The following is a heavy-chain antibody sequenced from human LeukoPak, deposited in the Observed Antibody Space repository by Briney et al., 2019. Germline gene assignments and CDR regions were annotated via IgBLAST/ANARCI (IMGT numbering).Heavy chain of an antibody. Sequence: PGGSLGLSCAASGFTFSSYSMNWVRQAPGKGLEWVSSISSSSSYIYYADSVKGRFTISRDNAKNSLYLQMNSLRAEDTAVYYCAREFYGGNSFPGNAFDIWGQGTMVTVSS. D-gene: IGHD4-23*01. CDR2: ISSSSSYI. V-gene: IGHV3-21*01. J-gene: IGHJ3*02. CDR3: AREFYGGNSFPGNAFDI. CDR1: GFTFSSYS.